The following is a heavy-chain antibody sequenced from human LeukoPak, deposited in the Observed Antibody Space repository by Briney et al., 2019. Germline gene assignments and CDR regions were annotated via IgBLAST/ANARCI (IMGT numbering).Heavy chain of an antibody. CDR3: ARDSFKAAAGHDY. Sequence: SETLSLTCTVSGGSISSGGYYWSWIRQHPGKGLEWIRYIYYSGSTYYNPSLKSRVTISVDTSKNQFSLKLSSVTAADTAVYYCARDSFKAAAGHDYWGQGTLVTVSS. V-gene: IGHV4-31*03. CDR1: GGSISSGGYY. D-gene: IGHD6-13*01. CDR2: IYYSGST. J-gene: IGHJ4*02.